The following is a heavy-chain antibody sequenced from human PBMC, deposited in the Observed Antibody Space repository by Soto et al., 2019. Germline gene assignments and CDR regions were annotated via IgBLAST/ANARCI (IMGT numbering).Heavy chain of an antibody. CDR1: GGSFSGYY. J-gene: IGHJ4*02. D-gene: IGHD2-15*01. Sequence: SETLSLTCAVYGGSFSGYYWSWIRQPPGKGLEWIGEINHSGSTNYNPSLKSRVTISVDTSKNQFSLKLSSVTAADTAVYYCARGGPVYCSGGSCYSLFAYWGQGTLVTSPQ. CDR2: INHSGST. V-gene: IGHV4-34*01. CDR3: ARGGPVYCSGGSCYSLFAY.